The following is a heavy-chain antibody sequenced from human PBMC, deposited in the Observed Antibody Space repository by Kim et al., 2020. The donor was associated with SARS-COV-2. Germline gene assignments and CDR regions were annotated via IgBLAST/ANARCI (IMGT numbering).Heavy chain of an antibody. CDR3: ARHADGLLLWFGESFGPFFDP. CDR2: IYYSGST. V-gene: IGHV4-39*01. Sequence: SETLSLTCTVSGGSISSSSYYWGWIRQPPGKGLEWIGSIYYSGSTYYNPSLKSRVTISVDTSKNQFSLKLSSVTAADTAVYYCARHADGLLLWFGESFGPFFDPWGQGTLVTVSS. J-gene: IGHJ5*02. D-gene: IGHD3-10*01. CDR1: GGSISSSSYY.